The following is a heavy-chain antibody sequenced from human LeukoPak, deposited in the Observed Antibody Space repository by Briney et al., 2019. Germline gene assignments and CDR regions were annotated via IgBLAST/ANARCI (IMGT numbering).Heavy chain of an antibody. D-gene: IGHD1-26*01. Sequence: GGSLRLSCAASGFTFSSYAMSWVRQAPGKGLEWVSAISGSGGSTYHADSVKGRFTISRDNSKNTLYLQMNSLRAEDTAVYYCAKAHSGSYSFDYWGQGTLVTVSS. J-gene: IGHJ4*02. CDR3: AKAHSGSYSFDY. CDR2: ISGSGGST. V-gene: IGHV3-23*01. CDR1: GFTFSSYA.